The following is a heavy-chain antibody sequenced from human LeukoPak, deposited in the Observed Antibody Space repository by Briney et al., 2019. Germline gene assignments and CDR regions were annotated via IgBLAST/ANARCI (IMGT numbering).Heavy chain of an antibody. CDR2: ISSSGSTI. Sequence: GGSLRLSCAASGFTFSDYYMSWIRQAPGKGLEWVSYISSSGSTIYYADSVKGRFTISRDNAKNSLYLQMNSLRAEDTAVYYCARAMADSSSWYVYYYYYMDVWGKGTTVTVSS. D-gene: IGHD6-13*01. V-gene: IGHV3-11*04. CDR3: ARAMADSSSWYVYYYYYMDV. J-gene: IGHJ6*03. CDR1: GFTFSDYY.